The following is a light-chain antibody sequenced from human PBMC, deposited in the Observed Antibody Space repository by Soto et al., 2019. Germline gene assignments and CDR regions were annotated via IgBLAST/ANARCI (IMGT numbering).Light chain of an antibody. CDR2: DVS. V-gene: IGLV2-14*03. Sequence: QSALTQPASVSGSPGQSITISCTGSSVGVGSYKYVSWYQQHPGEAPQLVIYDVSNRPSGVSDRFSGAKSGDTASLTISGLQAEDEADYFCSSYTGTSTTFGGGTKLTVL. CDR1: SVGVGSYKY. CDR3: SSYTGTSTT. J-gene: IGLJ2*01.